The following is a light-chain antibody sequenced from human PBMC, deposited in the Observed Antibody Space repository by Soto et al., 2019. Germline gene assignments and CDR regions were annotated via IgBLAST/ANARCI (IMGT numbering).Light chain of an antibody. CDR1: QDIDIF. J-gene: IGKJ5*01. CDR2: GAS. V-gene: IGKV1-16*02. CDR3: QQYFTYPLT. Sequence: DIQMTQSPSSLSASVGDSVTITCRASQDIDIFLAWFQQRPGKAPRSLIYGASILQDGVPAKFIGGGSGTDFTLTISSLQPEDFATYYCQQYFTYPLTFGQGTRLEIK.